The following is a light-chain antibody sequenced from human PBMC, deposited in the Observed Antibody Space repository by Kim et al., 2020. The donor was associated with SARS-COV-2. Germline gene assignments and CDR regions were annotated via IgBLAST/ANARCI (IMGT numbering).Light chain of an antibody. CDR2: GAS. J-gene: IGKJ2*01. CDR1: QSVSSSY. V-gene: IGKV3-20*01. Sequence: EIVLTQSPGTLSLSPGERATLSCRASQSVSSSYLAWYQRKPGQAPRLLMYGASSRATGIPDRFSGSGSGTDFTLTISRLEPEDFAVYYCQQYGSSPYTFGQGTKLEI. CDR3: QQYGSSPYT.